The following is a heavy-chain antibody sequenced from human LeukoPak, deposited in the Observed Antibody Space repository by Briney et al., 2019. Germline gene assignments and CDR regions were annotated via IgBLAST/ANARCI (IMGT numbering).Heavy chain of an antibody. D-gene: IGHD3-22*01. CDR3: ARGRRITMIVVVTLDAFDI. CDR2: INHSGST. J-gene: IGHJ3*02. V-gene: IGHV4-34*01. Sequence: SETLSLTCAVYGGSFSGYYWSWIRQPPGKELEWIGEINHSGSTNYNPSLKSRVTISVDTSKNQFSLKLSSVTAADTAVYYCARGRRITMIVVVTLDAFDIWGQGTMVTVSS. CDR1: GGSFSGYY.